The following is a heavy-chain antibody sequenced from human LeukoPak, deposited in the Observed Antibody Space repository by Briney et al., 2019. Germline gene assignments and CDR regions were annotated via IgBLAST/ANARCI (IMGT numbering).Heavy chain of an antibody. CDR2: IIPIFGTA. CDR1: GGTFSSYA. Sequence: ASVKVSCKASGGTFSSYAISWVRQAPGQGLEWMGGIIPIFGTANYAQKFQGRVTITTDESTSTAYMELSSLRSEDTAGYYCARGPGGYSYGLPFDYWGQGTLVTVSS. CDR3: ARGPGGYSYGLPFDY. J-gene: IGHJ4*02. D-gene: IGHD5-18*01. V-gene: IGHV1-69*05.